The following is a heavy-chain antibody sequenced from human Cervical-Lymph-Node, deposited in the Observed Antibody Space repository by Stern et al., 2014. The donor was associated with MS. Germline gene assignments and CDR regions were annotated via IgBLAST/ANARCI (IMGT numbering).Heavy chain of an antibody. V-gene: IGHV4-59*08. CDR2: MYYSGIT. D-gene: IGHD3-10*01. CDR3: GGSGSYYRQFDY. J-gene: IGHJ4*02. CDR1: GGSISTYY. Sequence: QVQLQESGPGLVKPSETLSLTCTVSGGSISTYYWSWIRQPPGKGLEWIGYMYYSGITNYNPSLKSRFPISVDRSKNQFPLNLSSLTAADTAVYYCGGSGSYYRQFDYWGQGTLVTISS.